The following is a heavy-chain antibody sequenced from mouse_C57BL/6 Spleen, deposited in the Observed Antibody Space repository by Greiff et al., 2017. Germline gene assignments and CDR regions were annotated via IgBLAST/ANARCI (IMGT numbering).Heavy chain of an antibody. J-gene: IGHJ2*01. Sequence: QVQLKQSGAELVRPGASVTLSCKASGYTFTDYEMHWVKQTPVHGLEWIGAIDPETGGTAYNQKFKGKAILTADKSSSTAYMELRSLTSEDSAVYYCTKGSSGNFDYWGQGTTLTVSS. CDR1: GYTFTDYE. CDR2: IDPETGGT. CDR3: TKGSSGNFDY. V-gene: IGHV1-15*01. D-gene: IGHD3-2*02.